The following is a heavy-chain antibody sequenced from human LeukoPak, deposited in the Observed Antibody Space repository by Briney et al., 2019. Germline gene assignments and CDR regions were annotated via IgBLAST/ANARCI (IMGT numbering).Heavy chain of an antibody. D-gene: IGHD2-2*02. CDR2: ISGDGGST. CDR1: GFTFDDYA. Sequence: GGSLRLSCAASGFTFDDYAMHWVRQAPGQGLEWVSLISGDGGSTYYADSVKGRFTISRDNSKNSLYLQMNSLRAEDTALYYCAKDLSKKQIVVVPAAIGGFDYWGQGTLVTVSS. J-gene: IGHJ4*02. V-gene: IGHV3-43D*03. CDR3: AKDLSKKQIVVVPAAIGGFDY.